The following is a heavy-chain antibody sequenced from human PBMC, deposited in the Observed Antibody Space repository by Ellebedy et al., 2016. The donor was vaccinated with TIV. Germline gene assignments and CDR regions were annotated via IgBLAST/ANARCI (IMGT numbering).Heavy chain of an antibody. V-gene: IGHV4-4*02. D-gene: IGHD4-17*01. J-gene: IGHJ4*02. CDR3: ARIATVTTGPQPRDY. CDR2: IYHSGST. CDR1: GFTFSSHG. Sequence: GSLRLSCAASGFTFSSHGMHWVRQPPGKGLEWIGEIYHSGSTNYNPSLKSRVTISVDKSKNQFSLKLSSVTAADTAVYYCARIATVTTGPQPRDYWGQGTLVTVSS.